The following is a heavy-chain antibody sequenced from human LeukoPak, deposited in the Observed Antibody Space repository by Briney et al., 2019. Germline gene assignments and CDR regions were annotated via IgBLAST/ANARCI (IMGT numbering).Heavy chain of an antibody. CDR3: ARHRTMVRGVVHYGMDV. Sequence: SQTLSLTCTVSGGSISSGDYYWSWIRQPPGKGLEWIGYIYYSGSTYYNPSLKSRVTISVDTSKNQFSLKLSSVTAADTAVYYCARHRTMVRGVVHYGMDVWGQGTTVTVSS. CDR2: IYYSGST. D-gene: IGHD3-10*01. J-gene: IGHJ6*02. CDR1: GGSISSGDYY. V-gene: IGHV4-30-4*01.